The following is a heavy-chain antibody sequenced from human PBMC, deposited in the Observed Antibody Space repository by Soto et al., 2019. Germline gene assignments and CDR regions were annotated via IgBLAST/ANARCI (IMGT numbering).Heavy chain of an antibody. D-gene: IGHD2-15*01. J-gene: IGHJ4*02. CDR2: IFYSGST. CDR1: GGSISSGNYY. V-gene: IGHV4-31*03. Sequence: QVQLQESGPGLVKPSQTLSLTCTVSGGSISSGNYYWSWIRRHPGKGLEWIGYIFYSGSTYYNPSLKRRVTISVNTSTNQFSMKLSSVTAADTAVYYCARGGSGDIVVVAAIDYWGQGTLVTVSS. CDR3: ARGGSGDIVVVAAIDY.